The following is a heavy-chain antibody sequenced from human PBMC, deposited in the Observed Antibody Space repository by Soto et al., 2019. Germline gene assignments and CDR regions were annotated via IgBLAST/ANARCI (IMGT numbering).Heavy chain of an antibody. J-gene: IGHJ4*02. CDR1: GGSVSSGSYY. V-gene: IGHV4-61*01. D-gene: IGHD3-22*01. CDR2: IYYTGRT. Sequence: QVQLQESGPGLVKPSETLSLTCIVSGGSVSSGSYYWSWIRQPPGKGLEWIGFIYYTGRTSYNPPLTSRVTTSVDTAHNQFSLKLSSVTAADTAVYFCATMSSSGYPLDYWGRGTLVTVSS. CDR3: ATMSSSGYPLDY.